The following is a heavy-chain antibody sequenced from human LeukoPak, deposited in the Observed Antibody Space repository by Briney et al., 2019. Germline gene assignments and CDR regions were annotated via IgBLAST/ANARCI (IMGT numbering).Heavy chain of an antibody. CDR1: GYTFTSYG. J-gene: IGHJ4*02. D-gene: IGHD4-11*01. Sequence: ASAKVSCKASGYTFTSYGISWVGQAPGQGPEWMGWISTSTGDTKYTQKFQGRVTLTTDTSTSTAYMELSSLRSDDTAVYYCARDDNYGIFVNVDYWGQGTLVTVSS. CDR3: ARDDNYGIFVNVDY. CDR2: ISTSTGDT. V-gene: IGHV1-18*01.